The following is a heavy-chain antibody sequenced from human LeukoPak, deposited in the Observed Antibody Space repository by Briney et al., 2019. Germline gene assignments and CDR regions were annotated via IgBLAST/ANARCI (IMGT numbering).Heavy chain of an antibody. CDR3: ARGHDGDLDY. CDR2: INTNTGNP. D-gene: IGHD4-17*01. J-gene: IGHJ4*02. V-gene: IGHV7-4-1*02. Sequence: ASVKVSCKASGYTFTSYYMHWVRQAPGQGLEWMGWINTNTGNPTYAQGFTGRFVFSLDTSVSTAYLQINTLKAEDTAVYYCARGHDGDLDYWGQGTLVTVSS. CDR1: GYTFTSYY.